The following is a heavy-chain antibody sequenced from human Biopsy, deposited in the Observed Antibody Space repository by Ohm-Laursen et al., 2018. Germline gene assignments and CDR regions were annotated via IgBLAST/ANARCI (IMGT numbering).Heavy chain of an antibody. D-gene: IGHD1-26*01. CDR3: TRGPHSGSHSCFDY. CDR1: GGTFIKYA. V-gene: IGHV1-69*13. CDR2: IIPMFGTA. J-gene: IGHJ4*02. Sequence: SVSASCQASGGTFIKYAISRVRQPPGQGLEWMGGIIPMFGTANYAQMFQGRVTISADESTSTSYMELSSLTTEDTAIYYCTRGPHSGSHSCFDYWGRGTLVTVSS.